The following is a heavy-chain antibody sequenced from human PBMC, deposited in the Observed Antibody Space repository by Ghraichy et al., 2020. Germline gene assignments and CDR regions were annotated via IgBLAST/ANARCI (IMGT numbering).Heavy chain of an antibody. CDR1: GGSISSYY. D-gene: IGHD6-19*01. V-gene: IGHV4-4*09. CDR3: ARSIAVAGLHWYFDL. J-gene: IGHJ2*01. CDR2: IYTSGST. Sequence: SQTLSLTCTVSGGSISSYYWSWIRQPPGKGLEWIGYIYTSGSTNYNPSLKSRVTISVDTYKNQFSLKLSSVTAADSAVYYCARSIAVAGLHWYFDLWGRGTLVTVSS.